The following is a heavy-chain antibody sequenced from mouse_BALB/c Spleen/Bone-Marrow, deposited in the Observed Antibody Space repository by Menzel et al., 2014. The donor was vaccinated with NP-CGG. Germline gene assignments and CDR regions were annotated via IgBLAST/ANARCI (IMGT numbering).Heavy chain of an antibody. J-gene: IGHJ2*01. V-gene: IGHV7-3*02. Sequence: EVKLMETGGGLVQPGGSLRLSCATSGFTFTDYYMNWVRQPPGEALEWLAFIRNKANGYTTEYSASVKGRFTISRDNSQRILYLHMNTLRAEDSATYYCARDMGGILFDSWGQGTTLTVSS. CDR2: IRNKANGYTT. CDR1: GFTFTDYY. CDR3: ARDMGGILFDS. D-gene: IGHD4-1*01.